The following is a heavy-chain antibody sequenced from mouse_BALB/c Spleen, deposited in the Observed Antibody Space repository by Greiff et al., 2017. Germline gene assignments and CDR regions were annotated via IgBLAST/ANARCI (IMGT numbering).Heavy chain of an antibody. CDR2: ISTYYGDA. CDR1: GYTFTDYA. D-gene: IGHD2-10*02. V-gene: IGHV1S137*01. J-gene: IGHJ4*01. Sequence: VQRVESGAELVRPGVSVKISCKGSGYTFTDYAMHWVKQSHAKSLEWIGVISTYYGDASYNQKFKGKATMTVDKSSSTAYMELARLTSEDSAIYYCARSQYGKGAMDYWGQGTSVTVSS. CDR3: ARSQYGKGAMDY.